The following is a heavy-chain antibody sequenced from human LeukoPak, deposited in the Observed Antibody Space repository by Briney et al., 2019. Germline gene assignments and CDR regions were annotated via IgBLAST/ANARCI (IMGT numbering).Heavy chain of an antibody. D-gene: IGHD3-22*01. CDR2: VNHSGVT. CDR3: ARGVHYDNSGYYHRGFDS. V-gene: IGHV4-34*01. J-gene: IGHJ4*02. Sequence: PSETLSLTCDVYGESLDNYYWSWIRQPPGKGLEWTGEVNHSGVTKYHPSLKSRVTISLDTSKNQFSLKLTSVTAADTAVFYCARGVHYDNSGYYHRGFDSWGQGTLVTVSS. CDR1: GESLDNYY.